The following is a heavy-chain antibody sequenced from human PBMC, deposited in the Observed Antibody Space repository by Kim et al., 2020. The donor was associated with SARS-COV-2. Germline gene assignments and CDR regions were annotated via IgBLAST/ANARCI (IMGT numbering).Heavy chain of an antibody. D-gene: IGHD2-15*01. Sequence: GGSLRLSCAASGFTYSNYWMSWFRQAPGNGLEWVANINQDGTERHSADPVKGRFTISRDNAMRSIFLQMNRLRIEDTAMYFCARDRAASFWGPGARVIVS. CDR2: INQDGTER. V-gene: IGHV3-7*04. CDR3: ARDRAASF. CDR1: GFTYSNYW. J-gene: IGHJ4*02.